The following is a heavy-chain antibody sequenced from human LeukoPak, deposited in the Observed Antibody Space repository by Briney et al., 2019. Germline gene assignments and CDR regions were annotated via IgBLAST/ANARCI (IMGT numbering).Heavy chain of an antibody. CDR3: AKGLLGNWNYDWFDP. Sequence: GGSLSLSCAASGFTFSSYALIWLRRAPGKGLEGVSSFSGSGGSTYYADSVKGRFTIYRDNSKNTLYLQMNSLRAEDTAVYYCAKGLLGNWNYDWFDPWGQGTLVTVSS. CDR1: GFTFSSYA. J-gene: IGHJ5*02. CDR2: FSGSGGST. D-gene: IGHD1-7*01. V-gene: IGHV3-23*01.